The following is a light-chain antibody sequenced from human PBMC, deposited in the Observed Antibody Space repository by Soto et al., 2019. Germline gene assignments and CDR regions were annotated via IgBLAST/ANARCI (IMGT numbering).Light chain of an antibody. CDR3: QHRSSWPLT. CDR1: QSVSSY. Sequence: EVVLTQSPATLSLSPGERATLSCRASQSVSSYLAWYQQKPGQAPRLLIFGASNRATGIPARFSGSGSGTDFTLTINSLEPEDFAVYYCQHRSSWPLTFGGGTKVEIK. CDR2: GAS. J-gene: IGKJ4*01. V-gene: IGKV3-11*01.